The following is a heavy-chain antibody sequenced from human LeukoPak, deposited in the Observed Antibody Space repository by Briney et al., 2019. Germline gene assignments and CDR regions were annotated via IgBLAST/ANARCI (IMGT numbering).Heavy chain of an antibody. CDR1: GGSISSYY. CDR2: IYTSGST. CDR3: ARHPIFGVVTTPFDL. V-gene: IGHV4-4*07. J-gene: IGHJ2*01. Sequence: KASETLSFTCTVSGGSISSYYWSWIRQPAGKGLEWIGRIYTSGSTNYNPSLKSRVTMSVDASKNQFSLKLSSVTAADTAVYYCARHPIFGVVTTPFDLWGRGTLVTVSS. D-gene: IGHD3-3*01.